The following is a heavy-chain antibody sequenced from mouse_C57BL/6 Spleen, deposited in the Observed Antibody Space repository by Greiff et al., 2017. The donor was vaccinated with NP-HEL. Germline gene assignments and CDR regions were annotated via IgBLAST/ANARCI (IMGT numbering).Heavy chain of an antibody. CDR1: GYAFSSYW. CDR2: IYPGDGDT. J-gene: IGHJ4*01. CDR3: ARGHYGRSLSY. Sequence: QVQLQQSGAELVKPGASVKISCKASGYAFSSYWMNWVKQRPGKGLEWIGQIYPGDGDTNYNGKFKGKATLTADKSSSTAYMQRSSLTSEDSAVYFCARGHYGRSLSYWGQGTSVTVSS. D-gene: IGHD1-1*01. V-gene: IGHV1-80*01.